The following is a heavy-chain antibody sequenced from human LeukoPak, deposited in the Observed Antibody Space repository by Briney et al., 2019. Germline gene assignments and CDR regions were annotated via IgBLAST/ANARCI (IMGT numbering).Heavy chain of an antibody. D-gene: IGHD3-10*01. CDR3: ARDRRGGSGSYSQSLGRRTSYNWFDP. V-gene: IGHV4-59*01. CDR1: GGSISSYY. CDR2: IYYSGST. J-gene: IGHJ5*02. Sequence: SETLSLTCTVSGGSISSYYWSWIRQPPGKGLEWIGYIYYSGSTNYNPSLKSRVTISVDTSKNQFSLKLSPVTAADTAVYYCARDRRGGSGSYSQSLGRRTSYNWFDPWGQGTLVTVSS.